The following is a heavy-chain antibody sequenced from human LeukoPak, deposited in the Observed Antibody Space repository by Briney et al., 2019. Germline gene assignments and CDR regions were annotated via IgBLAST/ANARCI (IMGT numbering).Heavy chain of an antibody. CDR1: GGSISSYY. Sequence: KASETLSLTCTDSGGSISSYYWSRIRQPPGKGLEWIGYIYYSGSTNYNPSLKSRVTISVDTSKNQFSLKLSSVTAADTAVYYCARKAYSSSWYYYYGMDVWGQGTTVTVSS. D-gene: IGHD6-13*01. CDR3: ARKAYSSSWYYYYGMDV. J-gene: IGHJ6*02. V-gene: IGHV4-59*01. CDR2: IYYSGST.